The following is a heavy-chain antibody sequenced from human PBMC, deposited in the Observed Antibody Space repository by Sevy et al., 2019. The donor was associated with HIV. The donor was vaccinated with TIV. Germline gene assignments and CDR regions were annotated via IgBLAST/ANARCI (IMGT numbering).Heavy chain of an antibody. Sequence: ASVKVSCKVSGSTLTKLSMHWVRQAPGKGLEWMATFDPEDDKTIYAQQFQGRVTMTEDASTDTAYMELKSLRSEDTAVDYCAKTKDYYESSGYPFDYWGQGTQVTVSS. J-gene: IGHJ4*02. CDR1: GSTLTKLS. D-gene: IGHD3-22*01. CDR2: FDPEDDKT. CDR3: AKTKDYYESSGYPFDY. V-gene: IGHV1-24*01.